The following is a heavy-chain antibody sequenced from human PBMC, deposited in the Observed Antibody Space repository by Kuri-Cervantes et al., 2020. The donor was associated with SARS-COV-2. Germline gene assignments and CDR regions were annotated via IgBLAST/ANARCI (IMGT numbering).Heavy chain of an antibody. Sequence: SETMSLTCAVFGGSFSGYYWSWIRQSPGKGLEWIGKINHSGSTNYNPSLKTRVTISVDTSKNQFSLRLSSVTAADTAIYFCAKYGTDDYLSTYFGRGSWFDPWGQGTLVTVSS. V-gene: IGHV4-34*01. D-gene: IGHD3-3*01. CDR2: INHSGST. CDR3: AKYGTDDYLSTYFGRGSWFDP. CDR1: GGSFSGYY. J-gene: IGHJ5*02.